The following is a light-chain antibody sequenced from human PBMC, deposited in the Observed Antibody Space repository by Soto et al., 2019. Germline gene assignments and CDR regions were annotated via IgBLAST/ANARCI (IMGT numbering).Light chain of an antibody. J-gene: IGKJ1*01. Sequence: DIPMTQSPSTLSASVGDRVTITCRASQSISTWLAWYQQKPGKAPKLLIYEASSLGSGVPSRFSGSGSGTEFTLTISSLQPDEFATYDCQQYNSYSETFGQGTKVEIK. V-gene: IGKV1-5*03. CDR2: EAS. CDR3: QQYNSYSET. CDR1: QSISTW.